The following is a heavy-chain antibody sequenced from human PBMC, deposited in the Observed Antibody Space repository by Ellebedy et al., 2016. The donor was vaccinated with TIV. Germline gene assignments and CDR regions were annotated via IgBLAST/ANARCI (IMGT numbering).Heavy chain of an antibody. Sequence: ASVKVSCKVSGYTLTELSMHWVRQAPGKGLEWMGGFDPEDGEIIYAQRFQGRLNMTEDTSTDTACMELSSLGSEDTAVYYCATTGTNWAWFDPWGQGTLVTVSS. CDR3: ATTGTNWAWFDP. J-gene: IGHJ5*02. D-gene: IGHD1-1*01. V-gene: IGHV1-24*01. CDR2: FDPEDGEI. CDR1: GYTLTELS.